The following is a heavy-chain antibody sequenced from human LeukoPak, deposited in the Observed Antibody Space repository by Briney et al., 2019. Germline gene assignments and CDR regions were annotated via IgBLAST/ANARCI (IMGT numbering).Heavy chain of an antibody. CDR1: GYTFTGYY. CDR2: INPNSGGT. Sequence: ASVKVSCKASGYTFTGYYMHWVRQAPGQGLEWMGRINPNSGGTNYARKFQGRVTMTRDTSISTAYMELSRLRSDDTAVYYCARGDNWGSEAHWGQGTLVTVSS. D-gene: IGHD7-27*01. J-gene: IGHJ4*02. V-gene: IGHV1-2*06. CDR3: ARGDNWGSEAH.